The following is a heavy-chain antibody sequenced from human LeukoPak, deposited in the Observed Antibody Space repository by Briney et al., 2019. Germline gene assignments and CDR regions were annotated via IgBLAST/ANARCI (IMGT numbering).Heavy chain of an antibody. CDR3: ARTGFLEWLPNAFDI. J-gene: IGHJ3*02. Sequence: ASVKVSCKASGYTFTSYGISWVRQAPGQGLEGMGWISAYNGNTNYAQKLQGRVTMTTDTSTSTAYMELRSLRSDDTAVYYCARTGFLEWLPNAFDIWGQGTMVTVSS. CDR2: ISAYNGNT. V-gene: IGHV1-18*01. CDR1: GYTFTSYG. D-gene: IGHD3-3*01.